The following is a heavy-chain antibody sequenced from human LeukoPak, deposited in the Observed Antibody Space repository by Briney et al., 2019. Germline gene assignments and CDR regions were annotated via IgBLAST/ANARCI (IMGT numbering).Heavy chain of an antibody. J-gene: IGHJ4*02. CDR3: ARGSSGWPFDH. CDR2: IYPGDSDT. V-gene: IGHV5-51*01. CDR1: GYRFTSYW. Sequence: GAALEISYKGAGYRFTSYWIGWVRPGPGKGLGGMGIIYPGDSDTRYSPSFEGQVNISAEKSINTAYLQWNSLKPSDTALYYCARGSSGWPFDHWGQGTLVTVSS. D-gene: IGHD6-19*01.